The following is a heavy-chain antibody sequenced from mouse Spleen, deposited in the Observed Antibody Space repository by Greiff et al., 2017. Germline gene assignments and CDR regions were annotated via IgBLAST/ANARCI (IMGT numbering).Heavy chain of an antibody. J-gene: IGHJ2*01. Sequence: VQLQQSGPELVKPGASVKISCKASGYSFTGYYMNWVKQSPEKSLEWIGEINPSTGGTTYNQKFKAKATLTVDKSSSTAYMQLSSLTSEDSAVYYCANGVWDYWGQGTTLTVSS. CDR1: GYSFTGYY. V-gene: IGHV1-42*01. CDR3: ANGVWDY. CDR2: INPSTGGT.